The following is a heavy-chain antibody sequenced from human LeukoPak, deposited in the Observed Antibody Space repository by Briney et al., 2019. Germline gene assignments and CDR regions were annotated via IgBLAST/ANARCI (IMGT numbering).Heavy chain of an antibody. D-gene: IGHD3-3*01. CDR3: ARDHPQTYYDFWSGYYGLGAFDI. V-gene: IGHV4-4*08. J-gene: IGHJ3*02. CDR1: GGSISSYY. CDR2: IYTSGST. Sequence: SETLSLTCTVSGGSISSYYWSWIRQPPGKGLEWIGYIYTSGSTNYNPSLKSRVTISVDTSKNQFSLKLSSVTAADTAVYYCARDHPQTYYDFWSGYYGLGAFDIWGQGTMVTVSS.